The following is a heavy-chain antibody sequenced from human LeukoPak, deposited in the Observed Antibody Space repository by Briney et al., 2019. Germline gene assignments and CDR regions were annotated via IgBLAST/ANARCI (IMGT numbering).Heavy chain of an antibody. Sequence: GGSLRLSCAASGFTFSTYSMNWVRQAPGKGLEWVSYISGSSDTIYYADSVKGRFTISRHNGKDSLYLQMNSLRAEDTAVYYCVRDDALVYCSSTNCYTENWFDPWGQGTLVTVSS. CDR3: VRDDALVYCSSTNCYTENWFDP. V-gene: IGHV3-48*01. CDR2: ISGSSDTI. D-gene: IGHD2-2*02. CDR1: GFTFSTYS. J-gene: IGHJ5*02.